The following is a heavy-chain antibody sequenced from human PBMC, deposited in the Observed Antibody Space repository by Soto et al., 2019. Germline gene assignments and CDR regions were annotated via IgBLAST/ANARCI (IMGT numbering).Heavy chain of an antibody. CDR1: GFTFSSYW. J-gene: IGHJ5*02. Sequence: EVQLVESGGGLVQPGGSLRLSCAASGFTFSSYWMHWVRQTPEKGLVWVSHINSDGSTTNYADSVKGRFTISRDNAKNTLYLQTNSLRAEDTALYSCARGAYSSAWYSDHWGQGTLVTVSS. D-gene: IGHD6-13*01. CDR2: INSDGSTT. V-gene: IGHV3-74*01. CDR3: ARGAYSSAWYSDH.